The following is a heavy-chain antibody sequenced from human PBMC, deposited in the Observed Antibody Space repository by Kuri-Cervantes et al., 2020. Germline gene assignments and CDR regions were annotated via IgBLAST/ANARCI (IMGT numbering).Heavy chain of an antibody. CDR1: GYTFTNYD. V-gene: IGHV1-2*02. CDR3: AREVDTAMFFNGMDV. CDR2: MNPNSGGT. Sequence: ASVTVSCKASGYTFTNYDINWVRQATGQGLEGLGWMNPNSGGTNYARKFQGRVTMTRDTSISTAYMELSRLRSDDTAVYYCAREVDTAMFFNGMDVWGQGTTVTVSS. J-gene: IGHJ6*02. D-gene: IGHD5-18*01.